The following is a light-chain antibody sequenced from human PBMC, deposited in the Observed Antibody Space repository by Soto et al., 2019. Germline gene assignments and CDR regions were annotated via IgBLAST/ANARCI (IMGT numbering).Light chain of an antibody. CDR2: KAS. J-gene: IGKJ2*01. Sequence: DIQMTQSPSTLSASVGDRVTITCRVSQSISSWLAWYQQQPGKAPKLLIYKASSLESGVPSRFSGSGSGTEFTLTISSLQPDDFATYYCQEYNSYPYTFGQGTKLEIK. CDR1: QSISSW. V-gene: IGKV1-5*03. CDR3: QEYNSYPYT.